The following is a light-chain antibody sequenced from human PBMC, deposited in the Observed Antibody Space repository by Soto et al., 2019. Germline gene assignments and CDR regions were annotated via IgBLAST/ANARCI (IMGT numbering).Light chain of an antibody. CDR3: ASYASNTNLV. Sequence: QSALTQPASVSGSPGQSITISCSGTSSDVGGYRYVSWYQQHPGKAPKLIIYEVNNRPSGVSHRFSGSKSGNTASLTISGLQAEDEADYHCASYASNTNLVFGGGTKVTVL. CDR2: EVN. V-gene: IGLV2-14*03. CDR1: SSDVGGYRY. J-gene: IGLJ3*02.